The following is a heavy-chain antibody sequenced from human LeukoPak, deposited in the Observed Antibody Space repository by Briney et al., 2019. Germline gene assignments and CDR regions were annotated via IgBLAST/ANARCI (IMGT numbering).Heavy chain of an antibody. D-gene: IGHD6-19*01. V-gene: IGHV3-23*01. Sequence: GGSLRLSCTVSGFTLSSYEMSWIRQAPGKGLEGVSSIDYSGGSTYCADSVKGRFTISRDNSKNTLYLQMNSLRAEDTAVYYCARDHSSGWYGGFFDYWGQGTLVTVSS. CDR1: GFTLSSYE. CDR3: ARDHSSGWYGGFFDY. J-gene: IGHJ4*02. CDR2: IDYSGGST.